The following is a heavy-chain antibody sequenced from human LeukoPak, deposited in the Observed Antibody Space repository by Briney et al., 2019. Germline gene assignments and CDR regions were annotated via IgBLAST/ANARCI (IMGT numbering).Heavy chain of an antibody. CDR2: IYHSGST. D-gene: IGHD3-10*01. CDR1: GGSISSGDYH. J-gene: IGHJ5*02. Sequence: KASETLSLTCTVSGGSISSGDYHWTWIRQPPGKGLEWIGYIYHSGSTHYKASLKSRLTISLDTSKNQFSLRLTSVTAADTAVYFCARGLRGIMVRGGITDLNWFDPWGQGALVAVSS. CDR3: ARGLRGIMVRGGITDLNWFDP. V-gene: IGHV4-30-4*01.